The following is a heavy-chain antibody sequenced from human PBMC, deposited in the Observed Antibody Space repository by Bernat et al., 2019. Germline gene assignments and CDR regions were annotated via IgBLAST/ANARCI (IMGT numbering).Heavy chain of an antibody. CDR1: GGSISSSSYY. J-gene: IGHJ3*02. D-gene: IGHD3-22*01. V-gene: IGHV4-39*01. CDR3: ERTPRGTMIDAFDI. Sequence: QLQLQESGPGLVKPSETLSLTCTVSGGSISSSSYYWCWIRQPPGKGLEWIGSIYYSGSTYYNPSLKSRVTISVDTSKNQFSMKRSSVTAADTAVYYCERTPRGTMIDAFDIWGQGTMVTVAS. CDR2: IYYSGST.